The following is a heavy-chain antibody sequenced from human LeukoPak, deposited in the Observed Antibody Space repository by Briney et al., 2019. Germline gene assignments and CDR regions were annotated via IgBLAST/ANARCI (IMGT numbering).Heavy chain of an antibody. V-gene: IGHV1-69*04. CDR3: ASAGAVVNYDFWSGSEN. D-gene: IGHD3-3*01. Sequence: GASVKVSCKASGGTFSSYAISWVRQAPGQGLEWMGRIIPIFGIANYAQKFQGRVTITADKSTSTAYMELSSLRSEDTAVYYCASAGAVVNYDFWSGSENWGQGTLVTVSS. J-gene: IGHJ4*02. CDR1: GGTFSSYA. CDR2: IIPIFGIA.